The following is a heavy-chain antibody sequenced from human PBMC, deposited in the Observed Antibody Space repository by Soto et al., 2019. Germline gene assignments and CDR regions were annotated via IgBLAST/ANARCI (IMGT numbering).Heavy chain of an antibody. J-gene: IGHJ5*02. CDR2: ISYDGSNK. D-gene: IGHD3-10*01. CDR1: GFTFSSYA. Sequence: QVQLVESGGGVVQPGRSLRLSCAASGFTFSSYAMHWVRQAPGKGLEWVAVISYDGSNKYYADSVKGRFTISRDNSKKSLYVQMNSLRAEDTAVYYCARGTRITMVRAEFDPWGQGTLVTVSS. CDR3: ARGTRITMVRAEFDP. V-gene: IGHV3-30-3*01.